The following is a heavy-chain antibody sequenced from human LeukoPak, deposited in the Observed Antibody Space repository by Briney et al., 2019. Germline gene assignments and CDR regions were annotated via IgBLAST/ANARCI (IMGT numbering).Heavy chain of an antibody. V-gene: IGHV3-23*01. CDR2: ITNSGDYT. CDR1: GFTFSSYD. Sequence: GGSLRLSCAASGFTFSSYDMTWVRQAPGKGLEWVSAITNSGDYTDYADSVKGRFTISRDNSKSTLYLQMSSLRAEDTAVYYCAKRSGSNYGYNDYWGQGTLVTVSS. CDR3: AKRSGSNYGYNDY. J-gene: IGHJ4*02. D-gene: IGHD5-18*01.